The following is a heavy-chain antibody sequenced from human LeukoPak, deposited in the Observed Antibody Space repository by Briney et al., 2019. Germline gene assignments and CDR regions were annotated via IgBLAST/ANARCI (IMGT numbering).Heavy chain of an antibody. CDR2: IYYSGST. Sequence: PSETLSLTCTVSGASISSYYWSWIRQPPGKGLEWIGYIYYSGSTNYNPSLKSRVTISVDTSKNQFSLKLSSVTAADTAVYYCARNYYDSSGYYYYYYYMDVWGKGTTVTVSS. V-gene: IGHV4-59*01. CDR1: GASISSYY. J-gene: IGHJ6*03. D-gene: IGHD3-22*01. CDR3: ARNYYDSSGYYYYYYYMDV.